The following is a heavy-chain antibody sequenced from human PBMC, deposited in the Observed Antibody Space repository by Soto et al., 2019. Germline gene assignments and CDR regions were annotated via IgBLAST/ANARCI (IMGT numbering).Heavy chain of an antibody. V-gene: IGHV3-30*04. Sequence: QMQLVQSGGGVFQLGRSLRLSCAASGFTFSNYTMHWVRQAPGKGLEWVAVISFAGSNKFYADSLKGRFTISKDNSQNTLYLQMNDLRHEETAVYYCARLPGPLWSVLYIYPLDARESPSDVDIWGQRTTFTVSS. CDR2: ISFAGSNK. CDR3: ARLPGPLWSVLYIYPLDARESPSDVDI. CDR1: GFTFSNYT. J-gene: IGHJ6*02. D-gene: IGHD2-21*01.